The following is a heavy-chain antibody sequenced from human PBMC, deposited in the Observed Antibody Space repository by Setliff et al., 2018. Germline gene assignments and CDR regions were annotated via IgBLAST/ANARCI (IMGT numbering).Heavy chain of an antibody. CDR3: AREQWLDPPGYYYMDV. CDR2: IYHSGTT. J-gene: IGHJ6*03. CDR1: GYSLSRGYY. Sequence: PSETLSLTCGLSGYSLSRGYYGGWIRQPPGKGLEWVGSIYHSGTTYYNPSLKSRVTISMDTSKNQFSLKLNSVTAADTAVYYCAREQWLDPPGYYYMDVWAKGTTVTVSS. D-gene: IGHD6-19*01. V-gene: IGHV4-38-2*02.